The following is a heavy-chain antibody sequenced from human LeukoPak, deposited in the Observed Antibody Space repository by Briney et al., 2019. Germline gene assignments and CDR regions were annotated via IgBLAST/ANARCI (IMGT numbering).Heavy chain of an antibody. CDR3: ARGGYYYDSSGYYSTALGAFDI. V-gene: IGHV1-69*13. D-gene: IGHD3-22*01. CDR1: GGTFSSYA. J-gene: IGHJ3*02. Sequence: ASVKVSCKASGGTFSSYATSWVRQAPGQGLEWMGGIIPIFGTANYAQKFQGRVTITADESTSTAYMELSSLRSEDTAVYYCARGGYYYDSSGYYSTALGAFDIWGQGTMVTVSS. CDR2: IIPIFGTA.